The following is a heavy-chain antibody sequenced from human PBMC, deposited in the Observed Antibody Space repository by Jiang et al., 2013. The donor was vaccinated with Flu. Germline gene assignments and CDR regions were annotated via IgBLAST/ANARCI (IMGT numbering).Heavy chain of an antibody. CDR2: IYYSGST. V-gene: IGHV4-59*01. J-gene: IGHJ4*02. Sequence: SGSGLVKPSETLSLTCTVSGGSISSYYWSWIRQPPGKGLEWIGYIYYSGSTNYNPSLKSRVTISVDTSKNQFSLKLSSVTAADTAVYYCARETAVAANFDYWGQGTLGHRLL. CDR3: ARETAVAANFDY. CDR1: GGSISSYY. D-gene: IGHD6-19*01.